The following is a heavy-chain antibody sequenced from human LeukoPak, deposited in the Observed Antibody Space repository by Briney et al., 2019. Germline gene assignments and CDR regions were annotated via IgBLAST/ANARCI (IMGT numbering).Heavy chain of an antibody. V-gene: IGHV4-34*01. J-gene: IGHJ4*02. D-gene: IGHD5-18*01. CDR2: INHSGST. Sequence: PSETLSLTCAVYGGSFSGYYWSWIRQPPGKGLEWIGEINHSGSTNYNPSLKSRVTISVDTSKNQFSLKLSPVTAADTAVYYCARARGMVRNFDYWGQGTLVTVSS. CDR1: GGSFSGYY. CDR3: ARARGMVRNFDY.